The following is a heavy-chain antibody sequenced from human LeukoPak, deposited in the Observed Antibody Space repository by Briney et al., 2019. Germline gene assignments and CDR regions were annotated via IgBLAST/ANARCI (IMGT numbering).Heavy chain of an antibody. D-gene: IGHD1-1*01. CDR2: ISAYNGNT. Sequence: GASVKVSCKASGYTFTSYGISWVRQAPGQGLEWMRWISAYNGNTNYAQKLQGRVTMTTDTSTSTAYMELSSLRSEDTAVYYCARGREQYNWNDVASDAFDIWGQGTMVTVSS. CDR3: ARGREQYNWNDVASDAFDI. CDR1: GYTFTSYG. V-gene: IGHV1-18*01. J-gene: IGHJ3*02.